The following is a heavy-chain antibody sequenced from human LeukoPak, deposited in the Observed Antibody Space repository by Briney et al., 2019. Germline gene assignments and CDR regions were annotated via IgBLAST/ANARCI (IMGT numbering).Heavy chain of an antibody. CDR2: IGDSGGST. CDR1: GFTFSSYA. Sequence: GGSLRLSCAASGFTFSSYAMSWVRQAPGEGLEWVSAIGDSGGSTYYADSVRGRFTISRDNSKNTLYLQMNSLRAEDTAIYYCAKTGLKVPRSYFDYWGQGALSPSPQ. V-gene: IGHV3-23*01. J-gene: IGHJ4*02. CDR3: AKTGLKVPRSYFDY. D-gene: IGHD3-10*01.